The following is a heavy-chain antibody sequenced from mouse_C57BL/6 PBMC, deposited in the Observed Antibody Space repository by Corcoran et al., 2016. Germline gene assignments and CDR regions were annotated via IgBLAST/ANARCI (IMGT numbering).Heavy chain of an antibody. D-gene: IGHD2-1*01. CDR1: GYTFTNDY. J-gene: IGHJ2*01. Sequence: EVQLQQSGPELVKPGASVKISCKASGYTFTNDYMNWVKQSPGKSLEWIGDINPNNGGTSYNQKFKGKATLTVDKSSSTAYMELRSLTSEDSAVYYCARWNYGKSEDYLGQGTTLTVSS. V-gene: IGHV1-26*01. CDR2: INPNNGGT. CDR3: ARWNYGKSEDY.